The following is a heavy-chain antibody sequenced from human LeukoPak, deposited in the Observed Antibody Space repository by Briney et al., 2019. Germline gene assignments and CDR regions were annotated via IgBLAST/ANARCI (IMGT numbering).Heavy chain of an antibody. J-gene: IGHJ5*02. CDR3: ARGQRRLPMLRGVGPQIWFDP. V-gene: IGHV4-34*01. CDR1: GGSLSGLY. D-gene: IGHD3-10*01. CDR2: INHSGIT. Sequence: SETLSLTCTVYGGSLSGLYWSWIRQPPGKGLEWIGEINHSGITNYSPSLQSRVTISVDTSKNQFSLNLTSVTAADTAVYYCARGQRRLPMLRGVGPQIWFDPWGQGTLVTVSS.